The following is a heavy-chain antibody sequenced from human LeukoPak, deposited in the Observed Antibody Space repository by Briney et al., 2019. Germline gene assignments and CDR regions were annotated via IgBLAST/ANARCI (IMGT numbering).Heavy chain of an antibody. D-gene: IGHD1-20*01. CDR1: GFTFSSYS. J-gene: IGHJ5*02. CDR2: ITRSSTST. Sequence: RGPLRLSCAASGFTFSSYSMNWVRQAPGKGLEWVSSITRSSTSTYYTDSVRGRFTISRDNAKNSLYLQMNSLRAEDTAVYYCARDNWNDAPGGFDPWGQGTLVTVSS. CDR3: ARDNWNDAPGGFDP. V-gene: IGHV3-21*01.